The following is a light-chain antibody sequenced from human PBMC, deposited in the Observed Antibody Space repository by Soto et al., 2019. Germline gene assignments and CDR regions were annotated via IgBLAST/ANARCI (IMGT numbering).Light chain of an antibody. Sequence: EIVMTQSPATLSVSPGERAALSCRASQSVSSKLAWYQQKPGQAPRLLIYGASTRATGIPARFSGSRSGTEFTLTISSLQSEDFAVYYCQQYNNWLWTFGQGTKVEIK. V-gene: IGKV3-15*01. CDR1: QSVSSK. J-gene: IGKJ1*01. CDR3: QQYNNWLWT. CDR2: GAS.